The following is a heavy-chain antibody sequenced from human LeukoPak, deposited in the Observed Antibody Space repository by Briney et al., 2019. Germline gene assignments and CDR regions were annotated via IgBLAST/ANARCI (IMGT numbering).Heavy chain of an antibody. CDR2: IKQDGSEK. CDR3: ATHPGDYWFGYLQL. V-gene: IGHV3-7*01. CDR1: GFTFSSYW. Sequence: GGSLRLSCAASGFTFSSYWMSWVRQAPGKGLEWVAQIKQDGSEKYYVDSVKGRFTISRDNPKNSLYPQMNSLGAEDTAVYYCATHPGDYWFGYLQLGGQGTLVTVSS. J-gene: IGHJ4*02. D-gene: IGHD3-10*01.